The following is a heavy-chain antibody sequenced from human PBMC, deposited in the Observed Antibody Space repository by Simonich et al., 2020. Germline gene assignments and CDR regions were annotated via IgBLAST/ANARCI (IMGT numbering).Heavy chain of an antibody. Sequence: EVQLVQSGAEVKKPGESLKIYCKGSGYSFPSYWLGWVRQMPGKGLEWMVSIYTGDSDNRYSPSFQGQVTISADKSISTAYLQWSSLKASDTAMYYCARQLNDFDIWGQGTMVTVSS. CDR1: GYSFPSYW. J-gene: IGHJ3*02. CDR3: ARQLNDFDI. CDR2: IYTGDSDN. D-gene: IGHD1-1*01. V-gene: IGHV5-51*01.